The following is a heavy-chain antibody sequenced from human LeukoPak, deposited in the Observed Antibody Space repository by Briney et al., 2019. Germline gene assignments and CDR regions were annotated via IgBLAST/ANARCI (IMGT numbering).Heavy chain of an antibody. CDR2: IYDSGST. CDR3: ARDRRGYGSFDS. Sequence: SETLSLTCTVSGGSISSSSYYWGWIRQPPGKGLEWIGFIYDSGSTNYNPSLYSRLTISVDTSKNQFSLKLTSVTAADTAVYYCARDRRGYGSFDSWGQGTLVTVSS. D-gene: IGHD5-18*01. V-gene: IGHV4-61*01. CDR1: GGSISSSSYY. J-gene: IGHJ4*02.